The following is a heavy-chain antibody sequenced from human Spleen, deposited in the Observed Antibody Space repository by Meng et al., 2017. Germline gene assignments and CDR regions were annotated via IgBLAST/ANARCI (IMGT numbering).Heavy chain of an antibody. CDR1: GFTFSTYA. Sequence: GESLKISCAASGFTFSTYAIHWVRQAPGKGLEWVTVISFDGSVKYYADSVKGRFTISRDDSKNALYLQMNSLRAEDTAVYYCARGGRGSDDAFDIWGQGTMVTVSS. CDR2: ISFDGSVK. J-gene: IGHJ3*02. V-gene: IGHV3-30*04. D-gene: IGHD5-12*01. CDR3: ARGGRGSDDAFDI.